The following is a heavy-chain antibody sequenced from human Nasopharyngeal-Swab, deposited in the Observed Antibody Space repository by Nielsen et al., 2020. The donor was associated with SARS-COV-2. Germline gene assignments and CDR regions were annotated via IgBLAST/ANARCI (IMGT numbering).Heavy chain of an antibody. CDR1: GGSFSGYY. V-gene: IGHV4-34*01. CDR2: INHSGST. Sequence: SETLSLTCAVYGGSFSGYYWSWIRQPPGKGLEWIGEINHSGSTNYNPSLKSQVTISVDTSKNQFSLKLISVTAADTAVYYCARGRSSGWFHYYFDYWGQGTLVTVSS. D-gene: IGHD6-13*01. J-gene: IGHJ4*02. CDR3: ARGRSSGWFHYYFDY.